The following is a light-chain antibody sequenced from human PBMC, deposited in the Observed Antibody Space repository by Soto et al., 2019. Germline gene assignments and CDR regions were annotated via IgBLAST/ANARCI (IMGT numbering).Light chain of an antibody. CDR3: QQYSNWPLT. CDR2: GAS. CDR1: QSVSSN. J-gene: IGKJ4*01. Sequence: EIVMTQSPATLSVSPGEGATLSCRASQSVSSNLAWYQQKPGQAPRLLIFGASTRATGIPARFSGSGSGAEFSLTISALQSEDFAICYCQQYSNWPLTFGGGTKVGIK. V-gene: IGKV3-15*01.